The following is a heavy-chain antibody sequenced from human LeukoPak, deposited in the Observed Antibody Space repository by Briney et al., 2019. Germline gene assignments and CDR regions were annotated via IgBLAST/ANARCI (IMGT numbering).Heavy chain of an antibody. D-gene: IGHD3-9*01. CDR1: GGSISSYY. J-gene: IGHJ4*02. Sequence: SPSETLSLTCTVSGGSISSYYWSWIRQPPGKGLEWIGYIYYSGSTNYNPSLKSRVTISVDTSKNQFSLKLSSVTAADTAVYYCARQSPEYDILTGYYGHFDYWGQGTLVTVSS. V-gene: IGHV4-59*08. CDR3: ARQSPEYDILTGYYGHFDY. CDR2: IYYSGST.